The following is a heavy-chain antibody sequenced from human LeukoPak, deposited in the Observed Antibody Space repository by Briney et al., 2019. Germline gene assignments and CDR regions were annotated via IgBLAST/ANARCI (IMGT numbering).Heavy chain of an antibody. V-gene: IGHV4-61*02. J-gene: IGHJ2*01. CDR3: ARDGYNIKGWYFDL. Sequence: PSETLSLTCTVSGGSISSGSYYWSWIRQPAGKGLAWIGRIYTSGSTNYNPSLKSRVTISVDTSKNQFSLKLSSVTAADTAVYYCARDGYNIKGWYFDLWGRGTLVTVSS. CDR2: IYTSGST. CDR1: GGSISSGSYY. D-gene: IGHD5-24*01.